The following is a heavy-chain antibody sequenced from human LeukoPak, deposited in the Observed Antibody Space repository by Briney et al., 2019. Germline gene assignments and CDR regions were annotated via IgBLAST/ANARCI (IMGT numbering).Heavy chain of an antibody. D-gene: IGHD3-9*01. CDR2: IYYSGST. CDR3: ARTYYDIAGYYYGMDV. Sequence: PSETLSLTCTVSGGSISSYYWSWIRQPPGKGLEWIGYIYYSGSTNYIPSLKSRVTISVDTSKNQFSLKLSSVTAADTAVYYCARTYYDIAGYYYGMDVWGQGTTVTVSS. V-gene: IGHV4-59*01. CDR1: GGSISSYY. J-gene: IGHJ6*02.